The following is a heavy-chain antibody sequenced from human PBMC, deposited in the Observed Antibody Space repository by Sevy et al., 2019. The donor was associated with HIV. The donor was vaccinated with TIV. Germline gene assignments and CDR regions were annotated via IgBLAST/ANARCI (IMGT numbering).Heavy chain of an antibody. Sequence: GGSLRLSCAASGFTFSKYGMHWVRQAPGKGLEWVALIWYDGSNKYYADSVKCRFTISRDNSKNTLYLQMNSLRAEDTAVYYCVRGVDYYDSSGANCDYWGQGTLVTVSS. V-gene: IGHV3-33*01. CDR1: GFTFSKYG. CDR3: VRGVDYYDSSGANCDY. CDR2: IWYDGSNK. D-gene: IGHD3-22*01. J-gene: IGHJ4*02.